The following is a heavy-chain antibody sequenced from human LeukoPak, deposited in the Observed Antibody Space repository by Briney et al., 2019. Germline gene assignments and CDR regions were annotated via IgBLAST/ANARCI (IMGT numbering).Heavy chain of an antibody. CDR2: TYYRSKWYN. J-gene: IGHJ3*02. CDR3: ARPRIQLWLNPRVGDAFDI. Sequence: SQTLSLTCAISGDSVSSNSAAWNWIRQSPSRGLEWLGRTYYRSKWYNDYAVSVKSRITINPDTSKNQFSLKLSSVTAADTAAYCCARPRIQLWLNPRVGDAFDIWGRGTMVTVSS. D-gene: IGHD5-18*01. V-gene: IGHV6-1*01. CDR1: GDSVSSNSAA.